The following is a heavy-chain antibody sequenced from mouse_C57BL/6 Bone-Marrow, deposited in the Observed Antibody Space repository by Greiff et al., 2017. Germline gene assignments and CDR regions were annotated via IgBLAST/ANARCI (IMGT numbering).Heavy chain of an antibody. Sequence: VQLQQPVAELVLPGASVKLSCKASGYTFTSYWMHLVKQRPDHGLEWIGEIDPSDCSTTYTQKFKGKSTFTVDKSSSTAYMQLSSLTSEDAAVYYCARDYYGSSNAYWGQGTLVTVSA. CDR2: IDPSDCST. CDR1: GYTFTSYW. V-gene: IGHV1-69*01. CDR3: ARDYYGSSNAY. D-gene: IGHD1-1*01. J-gene: IGHJ3*01.